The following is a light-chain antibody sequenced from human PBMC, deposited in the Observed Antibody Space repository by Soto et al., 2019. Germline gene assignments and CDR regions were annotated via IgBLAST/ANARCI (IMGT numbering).Light chain of an antibody. CDR1: QSVSSSY. V-gene: IGKV3-20*01. CDR2: GAS. J-gene: IGKJ5*01. CDR3: QQYGSSPVT. Sequence: EIALTQSPGTLSLSPGERATLSCRASQSVSSSYLAWYKQKPGQAPRLLIYGASSNTNGIPDRFSGSGSGTDFTLTISRLEPEDFAVYYCQQYGSSPVTFGQVTRLEIK.